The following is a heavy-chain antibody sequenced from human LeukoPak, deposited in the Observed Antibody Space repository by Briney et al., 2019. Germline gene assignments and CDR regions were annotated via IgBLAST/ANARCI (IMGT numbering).Heavy chain of an antibody. Sequence: SQTLSLTCAISGDSVSSNNGAWNWIRQSPSRGLEWLGRTYYRSKWYNDYAESLISRITISPVTSKNQFSLQLYSLTPEDTAVYYSARDVGTTGWHTFDYWGQGTLVTVSS. J-gene: IGHJ4*02. CDR3: ARDVGTTGWHTFDY. CDR1: GDSVSSNNGA. V-gene: IGHV6-1*01. CDR2: TYYRSKWYN. D-gene: IGHD3-9*01.